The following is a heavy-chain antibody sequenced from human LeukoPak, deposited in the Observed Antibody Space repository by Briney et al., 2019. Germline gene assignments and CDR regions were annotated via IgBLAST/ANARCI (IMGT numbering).Heavy chain of an antibody. J-gene: IGHJ3*01. CDR1: GGSISRYY. CDR2: ICHSGNT. V-gene: IGHV4-59*08. D-gene: IGHD2-21*02. CDR3: ARPRTYCGGDCFSYSFDL. Sequence: SETLSLTCTVSGGSISRYYWSWIRQPPGKGLEWIGYICHSGNTNYNPSLKSRVTMSVDTSKNQFSLKLSSVTAADTAVYYCARPRTYCGGDCFSYSFDLWGQGTLVTVSS.